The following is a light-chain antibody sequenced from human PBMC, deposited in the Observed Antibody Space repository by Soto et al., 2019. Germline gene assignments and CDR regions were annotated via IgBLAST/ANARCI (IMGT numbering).Light chain of an antibody. V-gene: IGKV3-15*01. CDR1: QSVNSN. CDR3: QQRSNWPLT. J-gene: IGKJ4*01. Sequence: EIVMTPSPATLSVSPGERATLSCRASQSVNSNLAWYQQKPGLAPRLLIYGAATRATGIPARFSGSGSGTDFPLTISSLEPEDFAVYYCQQRSNWPLTFGGGTKVDI. CDR2: GAA.